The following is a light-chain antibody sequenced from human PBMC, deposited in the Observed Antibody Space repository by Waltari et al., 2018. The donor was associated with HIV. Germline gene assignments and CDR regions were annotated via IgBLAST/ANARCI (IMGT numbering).Light chain of an antibody. J-gene: IGLJ3*02. V-gene: IGLV2-23*02. Sequence: QSALTQPASVSGSPGQSITISCTGTSSDVGSYNLVSWYQQHPGTAPTLMIYAVSKRPSGVSNRFSGSKSGNTASLTISGLQAEDEADYYCCSYAGSSTFVFGGGTKLTVL. CDR1: SSDVGSYNL. CDR3: CSYAGSSTFV. CDR2: AVS.